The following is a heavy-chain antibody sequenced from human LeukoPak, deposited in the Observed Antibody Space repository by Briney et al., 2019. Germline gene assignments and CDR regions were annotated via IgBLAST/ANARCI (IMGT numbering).Heavy chain of an antibody. CDR3: ARSAYYYDSSDAFDI. D-gene: IGHD3-22*01. V-gene: IGHV4-4*07. J-gene: IGHJ3*02. Sequence: PSETLSLTCTVSGGSISSYYWSWIRQPAGKGLEWIGRIYTSGSTNYNPSLKSRVTMSVDTSKNQFSLKLRSVTAADTAVYYCARSAYYYDSSDAFDIWGQGTMVTVSS. CDR2: IYTSGST. CDR1: GGSISSYY.